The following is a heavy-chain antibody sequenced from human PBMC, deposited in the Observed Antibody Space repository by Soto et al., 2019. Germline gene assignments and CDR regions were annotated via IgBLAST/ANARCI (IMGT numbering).Heavy chain of an antibody. V-gene: IGHV2-5*02. CDR3: AHRRSYCSGGSCYSGFDY. D-gene: IGHD2-15*01. J-gene: IGHJ4*02. CDR1: GFSLSTSGVG. Sequence: QITLKESGPTLVKPTQTLTLTCTFSGFSLSTSGVGVGWIRQPPGKALEWLALIYWDDDKRYSPSLKSRLTIPKGTSKNQVVLTMTNMDPVDTATYYCAHRRSYCSGGSCYSGFDYWGQGTLVTVSS. CDR2: IYWDDDK.